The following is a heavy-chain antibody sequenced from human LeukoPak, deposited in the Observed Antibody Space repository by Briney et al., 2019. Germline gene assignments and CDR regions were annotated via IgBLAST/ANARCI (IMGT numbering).Heavy chain of an antibody. Sequence: GGSLRLSCVASAFTFNNYWMHWVRQAPGKGLEWVSVIYSGGTTYYADSVKGRFTISRDNSKNTLYLQMNSLRAEDTAVYYCAREEYSYGYFDYWGQGTLVTVSS. V-gene: IGHV3-53*01. CDR2: IYSGGTT. D-gene: IGHD5-18*01. J-gene: IGHJ4*02. CDR1: AFTFNNYW. CDR3: AREEYSYGYFDY.